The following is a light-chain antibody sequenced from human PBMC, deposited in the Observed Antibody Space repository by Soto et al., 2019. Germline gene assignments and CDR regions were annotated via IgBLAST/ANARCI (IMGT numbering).Light chain of an antibody. CDR1: QSISFW. V-gene: IGKV1-5*01. CDR2: DAS. CDR3: QQYKSYSPLT. J-gene: IGKJ4*01. Sequence: DIQMTQSPSTLSASVGVRVTITCRASQSISFWLAWYQQKPGKAPKLLIYDASSLESGVPSRFSGSGSGTEFTLTISSLQPEDFATYYCQQYKSYSPLTFGGGTKVDI.